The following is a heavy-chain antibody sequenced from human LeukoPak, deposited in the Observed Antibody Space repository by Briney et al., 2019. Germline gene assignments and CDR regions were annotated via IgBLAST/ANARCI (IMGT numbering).Heavy chain of an antibody. D-gene: IGHD3-3*01. Sequence: ASVKVSCKASGYTFTSYAMHWVRQAPGQRLEWMGWVNAGNGNTKYSQKFQGRVTITRDTSASTAYMELRSLRSDDTAVYYCARADYDFWSGYYYYYYYMDVWGKGTTVTVSS. CDR2: VNAGNGNT. V-gene: IGHV1-3*01. J-gene: IGHJ6*03. CDR1: GYTFTSYA. CDR3: ARADYDFWSGYYYYYYYMDV.